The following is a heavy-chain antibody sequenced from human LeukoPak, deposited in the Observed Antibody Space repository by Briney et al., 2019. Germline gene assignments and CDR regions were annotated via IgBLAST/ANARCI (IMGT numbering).Heavy chain of an antibody. CDR2: ISAYNGYT. D-gene: IGHD6-13*01. J-gene: IGHJ4*02. V-gene: IGHV1-18*01. Sequence: ASVNVSCKASGYTFTNYGFSWVRQAPGQGLEWMGWISAYNGYTDYAQKFQFRVTMTTDTSTSTAYMELSSLRSEDTAVYYCARDVGSSSPDWGQGTLVTVSS. CDR3: ARDVGSSSPD. CDR1: GYTFTNYG.